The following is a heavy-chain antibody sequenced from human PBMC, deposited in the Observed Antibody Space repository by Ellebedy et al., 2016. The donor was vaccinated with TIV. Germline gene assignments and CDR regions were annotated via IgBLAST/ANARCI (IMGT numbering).Heavy chain of an antibody. CDR2: ISAYNGNT. CDR3: ARDFPTNYDILTGYLYYYYGMDV. J-gene: IGHJ6*02. V-gene: IGHV1-18*01. CDR1: GYTFTSYG. D-gene: IGHD3-9*01. Sequence: ASVKVSXKASGYTFTSYGISWVRQAPGQGLEWMGWISAYNGNTNYAQKLQGRVTMTTDTSTSTAYMELRSLRSDDTAVYYCARDFPTNYDILTGYLYYYYGMDVWGQGTTVTVSS.